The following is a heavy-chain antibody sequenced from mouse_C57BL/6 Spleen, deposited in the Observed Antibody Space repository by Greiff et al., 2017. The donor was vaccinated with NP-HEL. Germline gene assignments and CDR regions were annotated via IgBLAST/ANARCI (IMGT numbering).Heavy chain of an antibody. V-gene: IGHV10-1*01. D-gene: IGHD2-4*01. CDR1: GFSFNTYA. CDR3: VRMEGGDYDADY. J-gene: IGHJ4*01. CDR2: IRSKSNNYAT. Sequence: EVKLVESGGGLVQPKGSLKLSCAASGFSFNTYAMNWVRQAPGKGLEWVARIRSKSNNYATYYADSVKDRFTISRDDSESMLYLQMNNLKTEDTAMYYCVRMEGGDYDADYWGQGTSVTVSS.